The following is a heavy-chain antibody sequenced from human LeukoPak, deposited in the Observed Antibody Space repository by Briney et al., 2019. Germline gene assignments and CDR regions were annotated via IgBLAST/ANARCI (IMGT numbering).Heavy chain of an antibody. CDR1: GYTFTSYA. J-gene: IGHJ4*02. CDR2: INAGNGNT. CDR3: ARPPNIAAAGNFDY. D-gene: IGHD6-13*01. Sequence: ASVKVSCKASGYTFTSYAMYWVRQAPGQGLEWMGWINAGNGNTKYSQKFQGRVTITRDTSASTAYMELSSLRSEDTAVYYCARPPNIAAAGNFDYWGQGTLVTVSS. V-gene: IGHV1-3*01.